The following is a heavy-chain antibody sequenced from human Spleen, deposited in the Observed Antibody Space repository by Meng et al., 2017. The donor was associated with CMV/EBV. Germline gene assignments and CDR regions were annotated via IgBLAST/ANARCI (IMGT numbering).Heavy chain of an antibody. D-gene: IGHD2-2*02. V-gene: IGHV5-51*01. CDR3: ARGNPNIVVVPAAIPGWFDP. J-gene: IGHJ5*02. CDR2: IYPGDSDT. Sequence: GESLKISCKGSGYRFTSHWIGWVRQMPGKGLEWMGMIYPGDSDTRYSPSFEGQVTISADKSMSTAYLQWSSLKASDSAMYHCARGNPNIVVVPAAIPGWFDPWGQGTLVTVSS. CDR1: GYRFTSHW.